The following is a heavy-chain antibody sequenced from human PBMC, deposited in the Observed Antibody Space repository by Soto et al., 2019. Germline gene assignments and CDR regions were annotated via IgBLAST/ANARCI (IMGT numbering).Heavy chain of an antibody. CDR3: ARVVPGAEAWFGP. Sequence: SVEVWCKTSCYTFSNYGITWGRQAPGQPLEWLGWISLYSDGTNYAQKFQGRVSMTTDTSTTTAYMELRSLRSDDTAVYYCARVVPGAEAWFGPWGQGTLVTVSS. V-gene: IGHV1-18*01. J-gene: IGHJ5*02. D-gene: IGHD2-2*01. CDR2: ISLYSDGT. CDR1: CYTFSNYG.